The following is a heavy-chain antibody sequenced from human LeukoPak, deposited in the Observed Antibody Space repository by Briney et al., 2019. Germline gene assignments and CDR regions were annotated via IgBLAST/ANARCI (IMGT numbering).Heavy chain of an antibody. CDR1: GFAFSSYS. CDR2: ITTSSTYI. Sequence: SGGSLRLSCAASGFAFSSYSMNWVRQAPGKGLEWVSSITTSSTYIYYADSVKGRFTISRDNAKNSLYLQMNSLRAEDTAVYYCARDPYSGSYGDYYYYMDVWGKGTTVTVSS. V-gene: IGHV3-21*01. D-gene: IGHD1-26*01. CDR3: ARDPYSGSYGDYYYYMDV. J-gene: IGHJ6*03.